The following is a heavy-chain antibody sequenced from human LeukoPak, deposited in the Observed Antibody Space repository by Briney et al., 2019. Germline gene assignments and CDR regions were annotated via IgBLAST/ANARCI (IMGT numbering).Heavy chain of an antibody. V-gene: IGHV1-18*01. Sequence: ASVKVSCKASGYTFTSYGISWVRQAPGQGLEWMGWISAYNGNTNYAQKLQGRVTMTTDTSTSTAYMELRSLRSDDTAVYYCARVFNGAVAGTDYFDYWGQGTLVTVSS. CDR3: ARVFNGAVAGTDYFDY. CDR2: ISAYNGNT. D-gene: IGHD6-19*01. CDR1: GYTFTSYG. J-gene: IGHJ4*02.